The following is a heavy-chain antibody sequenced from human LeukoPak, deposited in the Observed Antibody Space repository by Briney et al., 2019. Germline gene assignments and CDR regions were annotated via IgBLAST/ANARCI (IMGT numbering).Heavy chain of an antibody. CDR2: INPSGGST. Sequence: ASVKVSCKASGYTFTSYYVHWVRQAPGQGLEWMGIINPSGGSTSYAQKFQGRVTMTRDTSISTAYMELSSLRSEDTAVYYCARGNYDGYYFDSWGQGTLVTVFS. J-gene: IGHJ4*02. V-gene: IGHV1-46*01. CDR3: ARGNYDGYYFDS. D-gene: IGHD4-11*01. CDR1: GYTFTSYY.